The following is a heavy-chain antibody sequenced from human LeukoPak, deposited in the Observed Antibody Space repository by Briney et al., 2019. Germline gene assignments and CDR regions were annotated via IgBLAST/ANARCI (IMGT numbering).Heavy chain of an antibody. D-gene: IGHD5-24*01. CDR1: GFTFSSYE. Sequence: GGSLRLSCAASGFTFSSYEMNRVRQAPGKGLEWVSYIDSSGSTIHYADSVKGRFTISRDNAKNSLYLQMNSLRAEDTAVYYCARTKEMATISYFDSWGQGTLVTVSS. V-gene: IGHV3-48*03. CDR2: IDSSGSTI. J-gene: IGHJ4*02. CDR3: ARTKEMATISYFDS.